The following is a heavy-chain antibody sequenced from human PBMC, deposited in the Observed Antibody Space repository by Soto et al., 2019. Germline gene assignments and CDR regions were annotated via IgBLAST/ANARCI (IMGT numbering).Heavy chain of an antibody. J-gene: IGHJ5*02. V-gene: IGHV3-30-3*01. CDR1: GFIFSSNA. CDR3: TRADPTVTLSVFDH. D-gene: IGHD4-17*01. Sequence: QVQLVESGGGVVQPGRSLRLSCAASGFIFSSNAMHWVRQAPGKGLEWVAVIANDGSNKYYADSVKGRFTISRDNSKNSLYLQMNSLSAEDTAVYYCTRADPTVTLSVFDHWGQGTLVTVSS. CDR2: IANDGSNK.